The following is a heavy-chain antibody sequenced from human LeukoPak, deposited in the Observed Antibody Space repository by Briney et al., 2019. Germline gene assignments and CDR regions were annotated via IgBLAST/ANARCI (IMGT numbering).Heavy chain of an antibody. J-gene: IGHJ3*02. Sequence: PSETLSLTCTVSGGSISSYYWSWIRQPPGKGLEWIGYIYYSGSTNYNPSLKSRVTMSVDTSKNQFSLKLSSVTAADTAVYYCARFKGNYGDYPDAFDIWGQGTMVTVSS. CDR2: IYYSGST. CDR3: ARFKGNYGDYPDAFDI. CDR1: GGSISSYY. D-gene: IGHD4-17*01. V-gene: IGHV4-59*01.